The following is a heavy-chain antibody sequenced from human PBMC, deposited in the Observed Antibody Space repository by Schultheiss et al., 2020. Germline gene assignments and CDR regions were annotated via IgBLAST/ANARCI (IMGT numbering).Heavy chain of an antibody. D-gene: IGHD3-16*01. CDR3: AKETLTISAYYSDD. J-gene: IGHJ4*02. V-gene: IGHV3-23*01. CDR1: GFTFSSYA. CDR2: IGSRGDFI. Sequence: GESLKISCAASGFTFSSYAMSWVRQAPGKGLEWVSRIGSRGDFIHYTDSLKGRFTISRDDSRNTLFLQMNSLTAEDAAIYYCAKETLTISAYYSDDWGQGTLVTVAS.